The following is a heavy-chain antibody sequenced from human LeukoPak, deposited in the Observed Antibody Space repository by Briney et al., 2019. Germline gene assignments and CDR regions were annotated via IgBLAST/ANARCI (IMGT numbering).Heavy chain of an antibody. CDR3: ARERVDSGGVNWFDP. D-gene: IGHD3-16*01. CDR1: GFTFGDYS. V-gene: IGHV3-49*04. CDR2: IRIKAYGGTT. Sequence: GGSLRLSCTASGFTFGDYSMSWVRQAPGKGLEWVGFIRIKAYGGTTEYAASVKGRFTISRDDSKSIAYLQMNSLRAEDTAVYYCARERVDSGGVNWFDPWGQGTLVTVSS. J-gene: IGHJ5*02.